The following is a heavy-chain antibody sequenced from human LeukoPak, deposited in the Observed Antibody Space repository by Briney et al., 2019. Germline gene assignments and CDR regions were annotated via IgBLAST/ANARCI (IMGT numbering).Heavy chain of an antibody. CDR2: ISSSGSTI. CDR1: GFTVSSNY. D-gene: IGHD6-13*01. CDR3: ARDQQLVAFDY. J-gene: IGHJ4*02. V-gene: IGHV3-11*04. Sequence: PGGSLRLSCAASGFTVSSNYMSWVRQAPGKGLEWVSYISSSGSTIYYADSVKGRFTISRDNAKNSLYLQMNSLRAEDTAVYYCARDQQLVAFDYWGQGTLVTVSS.